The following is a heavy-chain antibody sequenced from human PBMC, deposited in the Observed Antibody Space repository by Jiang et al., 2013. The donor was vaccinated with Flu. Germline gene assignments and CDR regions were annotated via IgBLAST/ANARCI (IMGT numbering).Heavy chain of an antibody. D-gene: IGHD1-1*01. CDR1: GYTLTNHY. Sequence: GAEVKKPGASVKVSCKASGYTLTNHYMHWVRQAPGQGLEWMGVINPSGDRTTCAQKFRGRFTMARDTSTNTVYMELSGLKFEDTAVYYCARGTYNPLDFWGQGTLVTVSS. V-gene: IGHV1-46*01. CDR2: INPSGDRT. CDR3: ARGTYNPLDF. J-gene: IGHJ4*02.